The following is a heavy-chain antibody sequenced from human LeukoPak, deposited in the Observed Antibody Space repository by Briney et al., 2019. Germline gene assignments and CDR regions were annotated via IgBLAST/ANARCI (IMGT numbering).Heavy chain of an antibody. J-gene: IGHJ6*03. V-gene: IGHV4-59*08. CDR2: IYVTGT. CDR3: ARHIGGGIEDMDV. D-gene: IGHD3-16*02. Sequence: SETLSLTCTVSGGSIGTYYWSWIRQSPGKGLEWIGYIYVTGTRYNPYLQSRVTISVDRSRNQFFLKMSSVTAADTAVYYCARHIGGGIEDMDVWGKGTRVIVSS. CDR1: GGSIGTYY.